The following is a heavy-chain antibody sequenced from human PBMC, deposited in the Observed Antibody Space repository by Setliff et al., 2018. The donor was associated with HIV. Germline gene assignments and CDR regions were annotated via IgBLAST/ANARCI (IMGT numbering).Heavy chain of an antibody. J-gene: IGHJ3*02. V-gene: IGHV3-7*05. CDR3: ARDSLVAAMGASAFDI. CDR2: INEDGTEK. D-gene: IGHD5-12*01. Sequence: GGSLRLSCSASEFTFSSYWMSWVRQAPGKGLEWVANINEDGTEKSYVDSVKGRFTISRDNAKNSLYLHMNSLRVEDTAVYYCARDSLVAAMGASAFDIWGHGTMVTVSS. CDR1: EFTFSSYW.